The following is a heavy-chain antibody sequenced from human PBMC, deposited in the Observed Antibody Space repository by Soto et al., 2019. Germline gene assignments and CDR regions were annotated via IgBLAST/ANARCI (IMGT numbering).Heavy chain of an antibody. CDR3: ARGPDSSGYNPAEYFQH. CDR2: IFYSGST. D-gene: IGHD3-22*01. CDR1: GGSISSSIYY. Sequence: SETLSLTCTVSGGSISSSIYYGGWIRRPPGKGLEWIGSIFYSGSTYYNPSLKSRVTISVDTSKNQFSLKLRSVTAADTAVYYCARGPDSSGYNPAEYFQHWGQGTLVTV. V-gene: IGHV4-39*07. J-gene: IGHJ1*01.